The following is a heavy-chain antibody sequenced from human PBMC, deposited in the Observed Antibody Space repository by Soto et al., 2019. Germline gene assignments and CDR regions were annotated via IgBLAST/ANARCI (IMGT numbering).Heavy chain of an antibody. CDR1: GFTFSHYW. J-gene: IGHJ6*03. D-gene: IGHD2-15*01. V-gene: IGHV3-74*01. CDR3: ARGDCVGGTCYSLAGSFYYYRDV. Sequence: EVQLVESGGGLVQPGGSLRLSCAASGFTFSHYWRYWVRQAPGKGLVWVSRINSDGSVSSYADSVKGRLTISRDNVKNTLYLQMDSLRAEDTAVYYCARGDCVGGTCYSLAGSFYYYRDVWGKGTTVTVFS. CDR2: INSDGSVS.